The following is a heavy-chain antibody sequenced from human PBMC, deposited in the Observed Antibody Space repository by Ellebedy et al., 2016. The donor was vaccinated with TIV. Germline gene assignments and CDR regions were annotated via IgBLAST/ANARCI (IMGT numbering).Heavy chain of an antibody. D-gene: IGHD3-22*01. CDR3: ARELEENDSSGYYSPFYWYFDL. CDR2: IIPILGRT. J-gene: IGHJ2*01. Sequence: AASVKVSCKASGGTFSSYAISWVRQAPGQGLEWMGRIIPILGRTNYAQKFQGRVTITADKSTSTAYMELSSLRSEDTAVYYCARELEENDSSGYYSPFYWYFDLWGRGTLVTVSS. CDR1: GGTFSSYA. V-gene: IGHV1-69*04.